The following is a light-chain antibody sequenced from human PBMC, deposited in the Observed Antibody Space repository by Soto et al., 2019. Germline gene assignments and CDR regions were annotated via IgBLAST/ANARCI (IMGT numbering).Light chain of an antibody. Sequence: QSVLTQPASVSGSPGQSITISCTGTSSDVGGYNYVSWYQHHPGKAPKFMIYDVSNRPSGVSNRFSGSKSGNTASLTISGLQAEDEADYYCSSYTSSSTVVFGGETKVTVL. CDR2: DVS. CDR1: SSDVGGYNY. V-gene: IGLV2-14*03. CDR3: SSYTSSSTVV. J-gene: IGLJ2*01.